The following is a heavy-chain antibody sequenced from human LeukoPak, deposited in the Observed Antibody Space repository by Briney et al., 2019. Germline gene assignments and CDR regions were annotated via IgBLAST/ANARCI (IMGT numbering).Heavy chain of an antibody. CDR3: AGDYRGSLDY. V-gene: IGHV4-34*01. CDR2: INHRGST. J-gene: IGHJ4*02. Sequence: SETLSLTCAVYGGSFSGYYWSWIRQPPGKGLEWIGEINHRGSTNSNPSLKSRVTISVDTSKNQFSLKLTSVTAADTAVYYCAGDYRGSLDYWGQGTLVTVSS. D-gene: IGHD3-10*01. CDR1: GGSFSGYY.